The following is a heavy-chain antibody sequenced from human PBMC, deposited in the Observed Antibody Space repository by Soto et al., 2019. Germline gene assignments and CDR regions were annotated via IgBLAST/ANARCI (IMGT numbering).Heavy chain of an antibody. D-gene: IGHD1-26*01. V-gene: IGHV3-21*06. Sequence: WGSLRLSCEASGFRFNSYSMNWVRQAPQKGLEWVSLIDARSNYIYYADSVKGRFTISRDNARNSLYLQMDSLRVEDTAVYYCVRENEMAGATSAFEYWGQGTPGTVSS. CDR2: IDARSNYI. CDR3: VRENEMAGATSAFEY. J-gene: IGHJ4*02. CDR1: GFRFNSYS.